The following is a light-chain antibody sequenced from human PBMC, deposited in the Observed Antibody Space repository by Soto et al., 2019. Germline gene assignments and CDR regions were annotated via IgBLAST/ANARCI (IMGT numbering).Light chain of an antibody. CDR2: EVT. CDR1: SSDVGTYNL. V-gene: IGLV2-23*02. J-gene: IGLJ1*01. CDR3: CSYAGSSYV. Sequence: QSALTHPASASGSPGQAITIPCTGSSSDVGTYNLVSWYQQHPGEAPKLMIYEVTKRPSGVSNRFSGSKSGNTASLTISGLQAEDEADYFCCSYAGSSYVFGTGTKLTVL.